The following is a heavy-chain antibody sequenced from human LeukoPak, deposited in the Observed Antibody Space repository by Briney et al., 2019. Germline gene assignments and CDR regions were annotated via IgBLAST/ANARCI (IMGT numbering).Heavy chain of an antibody. CDR2: IYYSGST. CDR3: ARAGGEPRFRYFDY. D-gene: IGHD3-16*01. Sequence: SETLSLTCTVSGGSISSYYWSWIRQPPGKGLEWIGYIYYSGSTNYNPSLKSRVTISVDTSKNQFSLKLSSVTAADTAVYYCARAGGEPRFRYFDYWGQGTLVTVSS. CDR1: GGSISSYY. J-gene: IGHJ4*02. V-gene: IGHV4-59*01.